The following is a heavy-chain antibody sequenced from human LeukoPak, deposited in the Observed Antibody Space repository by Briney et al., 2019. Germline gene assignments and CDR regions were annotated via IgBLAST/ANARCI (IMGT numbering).Heavy chain of an antibody. CDR3: AAWGLHNY. V-gene: IGHV3-7*01. J-gene: IGHJ4*02. CDR1: GFSFSVDS. CDR2: INLSGSAQ. Sequence: PGGSLRLSCAASGFSFSVDSMNWVRQAPGKGPEWVANINLSGSAQYYVDSVKGRCTISRDNAKSSLYLQMNSLRVEDTAVYYCAAWGLHNYWGQGTLVTVSS. D-gene: IGHD7-27*01.